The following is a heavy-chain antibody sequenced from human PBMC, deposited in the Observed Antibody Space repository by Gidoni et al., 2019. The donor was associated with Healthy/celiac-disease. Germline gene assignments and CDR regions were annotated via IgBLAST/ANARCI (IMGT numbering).Heavy chain of an antibody. V-gene: IGHV4-4*02. J-gene: IGHJ4*02. D-gene: IGHD4-17*01. CDR1: GGSNSSSNW. Sequence: QVQLQESGAGVEKPSGTLDLTGAVSGGSNSSSNWWSWVRQPPGKGLEWIGEIYHSGSTNYNPSLKSRVTISLDKSKNQFSLKLSSVTAADTAVYYCARDQDYCDYEFDFWGQGTLVTVSS. CDR3: ARDQDYCDYEFDF. CDR2: IYHSGST.